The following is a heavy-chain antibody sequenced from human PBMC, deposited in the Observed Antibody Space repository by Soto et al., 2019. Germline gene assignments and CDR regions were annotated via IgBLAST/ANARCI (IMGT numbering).Heavy chain of an antibody. CDR2: IYHSGST. CDR1: GDSLTIGGHY. CDR3: ARGGDGFDL. V-gene: IGHV4-31*03. J-gene: IGHJ3*01. Sequence: QVRLLESGPGLVRPSQTLSLTCSVSGDSLTIGGHYWTWIRQHPGKGLEWIGYIYHSGSTYYSPSLKSRVTISVDTSENQFSLKLTSMTAADTAFYYCARGGDGFDLWGQGKMVTVSS. D-gene: IGHD3-16*01.